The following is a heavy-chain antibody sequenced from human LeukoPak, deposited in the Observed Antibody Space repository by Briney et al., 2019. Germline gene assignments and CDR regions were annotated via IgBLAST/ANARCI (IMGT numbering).Heavy chain of an antibody. CDR1: GGSISSGDYY. V-gene: IGHV4-30-4*01. D-gene: IGHD4-17*01. J-gene: IGHJ4*02. CDR2: IYYSGST. CDR3: ARESDGDYYIDY. Sequence: SETLSLACTVSGGSISSGDYYWSWIRQPPGKGLEWIGYIYYSGSTYYNPSLKSRVTISVDTSKNQFSLKLSSVTAADTAVYYCARESDGDYYIDYWGQGPLVTVPS.